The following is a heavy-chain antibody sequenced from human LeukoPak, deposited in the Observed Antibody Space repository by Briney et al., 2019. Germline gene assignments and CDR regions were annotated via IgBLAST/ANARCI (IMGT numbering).Heavy chain of an antibody. CDR3: TRDYVWFGLDY. J-gene: IGHJ4*02. D-gene: IGHD3-16*01. V-gene: IGHV3-74*01. Sequence: GGSLRLSCAASGFTFSSYWMHWVRQAPGKGLVWVSCIKGDGSSANYADSVKGRFTVSRDNAKNTLYLQMNSLRAEDTAVYYCTRDYVWFGLDYGGQGTLVTVSS. CDR2: IKGDGSSA. CDR1: GFTFSSYW.